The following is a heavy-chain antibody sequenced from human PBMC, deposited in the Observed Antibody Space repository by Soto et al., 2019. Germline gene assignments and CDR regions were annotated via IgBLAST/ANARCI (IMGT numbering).Heavy chain of an antibody. CDR2: ISGSGGST. D-gene: IGHD6-19*01. Sequence: EVQLLESGGGLVQPGGSLRLSCAASGFTFSSYAMSWVRQAPGKGLEWVSAISGSGGSTYYADSVKGRFTISRDNSKNTLYLQMNSLRAEDTAVYYCAKDQSPEWLVREGYYYYGMDVWGQGTTVTVSS. V-gene: IGHV3-23*01. CDR3: AKDQSPEWLVREGYYYYGMDV. J-gene: IGHJ6*02. CDR1: GFTFSSYA.